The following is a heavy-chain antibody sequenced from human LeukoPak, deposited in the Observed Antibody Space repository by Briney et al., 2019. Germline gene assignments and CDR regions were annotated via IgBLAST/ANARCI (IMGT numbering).Heavy chain of an antibody. V-gene: IGHV1-18*01. J-gene: IGHJ6*03. CDR1: GYTFTSYG. CDR2: ISAYNGNT. D-gene: IGHD6-6*01. CDR3: ASPRSTIAAPYYYYVDV. Sequence: ASVKVSCKGSGYTFTSYGISWVRQAPGQGLEWMGWISAYNGNTNYARKLQGRVTMTTDTSISTAYMELSSLTSDDTAVYYCASPRSTIAAPYYYYVDVWGKGTTVTVSS.